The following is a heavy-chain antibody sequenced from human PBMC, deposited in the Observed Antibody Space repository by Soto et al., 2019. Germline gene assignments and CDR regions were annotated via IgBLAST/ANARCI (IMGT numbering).Heavy chain of an antibody. CDR3: ARGPDYGDYGRRYFDL. Sequence: GGSLRLSCAASGFTFSSYSMNWVRQAPGKGLEWVSYISSSSSTIYYADSVKGRFTISRDNAKNSLYLQMNSLRAEDTAVYYCARGPDYGDYGRRYFDLWGRGTLVTVSS. D-gene: IGHD4-17*01. CDR2: ISSSSSTI. CDR1: GFTFSSYS. J-gene: IGHJ2*01. V-gene: IGHV3-48*01.